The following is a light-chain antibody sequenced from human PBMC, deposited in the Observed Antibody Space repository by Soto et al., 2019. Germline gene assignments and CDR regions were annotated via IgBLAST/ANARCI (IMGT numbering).Light chain of an antibody. CDR2: DVS. CDR3: PSYTSTSVYV. CDR1: SSDVGRYNY. Sequence: QSALTQPASVSGSPGQSITISCTGTSSDVGRYNYVSWYQQHPGKAPKLLIYDVSDRPSGVSDRFSGSKSANTASLTISGLQAEEEADYYCPSYTSTSVYVFGTGTKLTVL. V-gene: IGLV2-14*03. J-gene: IGLJ1*01.